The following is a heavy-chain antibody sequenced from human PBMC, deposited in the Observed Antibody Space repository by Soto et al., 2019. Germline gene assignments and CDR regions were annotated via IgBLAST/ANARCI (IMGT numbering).Heavy chain of an antibody. V-gene: IGHV3-23*01. J-gene: IGHJ4*02. CDR2: TSGSGGST. CDR1: GFTFSSYA. D-gene: IGHD3-9*01. Sequence: GGSLRLSCAASGFTFSSYAMSWVRQAPGKGLEWVSATSGSGGSTYYADSVKGRFTISRDNSKNTLYLQMNSLRAEDTAVYYCAKAPYYDILTGYNPFDYWGQGTLVTVSS. CDR3: AKAPYYDILTGYNPFDY.